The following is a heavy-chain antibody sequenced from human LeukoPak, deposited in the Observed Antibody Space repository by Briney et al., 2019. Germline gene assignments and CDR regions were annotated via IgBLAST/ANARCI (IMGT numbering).Heavy chain of an antibody. V-gene: IGHV4-34*01. D-gene: IGHD3-10*01. CDR1: GGSFSGYY. J-gene: IGHJ4*02. CDR3: ARGARPPATYYYGSGSIPFDY. CDR2: INHSGST. Sequence: SETLSLTCAVYGGSFSGYYWSWIRQPPGKGLEWIGEINHSGSTNYNPSLKSRVTISVDASKNQFSLKLSSVTAADTAVYYCARGARPPATYYYGSGSIPFDYWGQGTLVTVSS.